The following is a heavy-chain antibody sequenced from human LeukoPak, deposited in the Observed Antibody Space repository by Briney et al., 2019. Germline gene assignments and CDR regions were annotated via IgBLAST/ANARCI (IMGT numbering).Heavy chain of an antibody. D-gene: IGHD3-10*01. CDR2: INHSGST. V-gene: IGHV4-34*01. CDR3: ARPAGSVKLYYFDY. Sequence: SETLPLTCAVYGGSFSGYYWSWIRQPPGKGLEWIGEINHSGSTNYNPSLKSRVTISVDTSKNQFPLKLSSVTAADTAVYYCARPAGSVKLYYFDYWGQGTLVTVSS. J-gene: IGHJ4*02. CDR1: GGSFSGYY.